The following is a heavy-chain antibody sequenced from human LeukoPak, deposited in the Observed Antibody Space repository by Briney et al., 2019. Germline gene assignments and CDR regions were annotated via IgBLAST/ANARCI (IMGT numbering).Heavy chain of an antibody. Sequence: GGSLRLPCAASGFTFSSYWMHWVRQAPGKGLVWVSRINSDGSSTSYADSVKGRFTISRDNAKNTLYLQMNSLRAEDTAVYYCARGGTAYYYYYMDVWGKGTTVTVSS. CDR3: ARGGTAYYYYYMDV. D-gene: IGHD3-16*01. V-gene: IGHV3-74*01. CDR1: GFTFSSYW. CDR2: INSDGSST. J-gene: IGHJ6*03.